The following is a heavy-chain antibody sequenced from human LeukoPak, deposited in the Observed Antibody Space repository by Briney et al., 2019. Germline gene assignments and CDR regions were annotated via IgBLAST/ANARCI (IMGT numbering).Heavy chain of an antibody. J-gene: IGHJ4*02. Sequence: GGSLRLSCAASGFTFSSYSMNWVRQAPGKGLEWVSYISSSSSTIYYADSVKGRFTISRDNAKNSLYLQMNSLRAEDTAVYYCAKDYCGGDCYPDYWGQGTLVTVSS. CDR2: ISSSSSTI. CDR1: GFTFSSYS. D-gene: IGHD2-21*02. V-gene: IGHV3-48*01. CDR3: AKDYCGGDCYPDY.